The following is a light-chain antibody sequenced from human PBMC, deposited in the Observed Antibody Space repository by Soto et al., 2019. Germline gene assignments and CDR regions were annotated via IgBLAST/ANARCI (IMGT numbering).Light chain of an antibody. Sequence: EIVMTQSPATLSVSPGERATLSCRASQSIRTNLAWYQQKPDQAPRLLIYGASTRATGIPARFSGSWSGTEFTITISRQQSEYFAVYYRQYYNTWPGFGQGTKLEIK. J-gene: IGKJ2*03. CDR2: GAS. CDR1: QSIRTN. V-gene: IGKV3-15*01. CDR3: QYYNTWPG.